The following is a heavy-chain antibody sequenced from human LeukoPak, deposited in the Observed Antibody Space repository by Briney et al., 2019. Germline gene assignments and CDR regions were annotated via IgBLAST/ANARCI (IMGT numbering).Heavy chain of an antibody. Sequence: PGGSLRLSCAASGFSFRHFLMHWVRQAPGKGLVWVSRIDSDGSSTSYVDSVKGRFTISRDNAKNTLYLQMHSLRAEDTAVYYCARVGSGFRAFDLWGQGTMVTVSS. CDR1: GFSFRHFL. CDR2: IDSDGSST. J-gene: IGHJ3*01. CDR3: ARVGSGFRAFDL. V-gene: IGHV3-74*01. D-gene: IGHD3-10*01.